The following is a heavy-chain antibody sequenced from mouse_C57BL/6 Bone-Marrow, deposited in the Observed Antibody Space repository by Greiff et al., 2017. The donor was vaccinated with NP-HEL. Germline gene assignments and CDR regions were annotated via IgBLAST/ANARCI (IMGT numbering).Heavy chain of an antibody. CDR1: GYTFTSYW. J-gene: IGHJ4*01. CDR2: IYPGSGRT. D-gene: IGHD1-1*01. V-gene: IGHV1-55*01. CDR3: ARGSYGSSYEGAMDY. Sequence: VQLQQPGAELVKPGASVKMSCKASGYTFTSYWITWVKQRPGQGLEWIGDIYPGSGRTNYNEKFKSKATLTVDTSSSTAYMQLSSLTSEDSAVYYCARGSYGSSYEGAMDYWGQGTSVTVSS.